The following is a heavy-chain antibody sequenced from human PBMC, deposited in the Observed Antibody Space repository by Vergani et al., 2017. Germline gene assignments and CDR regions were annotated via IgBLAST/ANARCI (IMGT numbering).Heavy chain of an antibody. CDR1: GGSISTYY. D-gene: IGHD6-6*01. J-gene: IGHJ4*02. V-gene: IGHV4-4*07. Sequence: QVQLQESGPGLVKPSETLSLTCIVSGGSISTYYWSWIRQPAGKGREWIGRIYTSESTNYNPSLKSRVTMSVDTSKNQFSLKLSSVTAADTAVYYCAREYSSSVGFLAYWGQGTLVTVSS. CDR3: AREYSSSVGFLAY. CDR2: IYTSEST.